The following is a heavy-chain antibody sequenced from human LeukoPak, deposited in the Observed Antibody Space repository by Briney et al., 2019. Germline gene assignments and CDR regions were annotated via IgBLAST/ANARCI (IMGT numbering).Heavy chain of an antibody. CDR3: ARSQGYYAFDY. V-gene: IGHV4-30-2*01. CDR1: GDSISTVGYS. CDR2: IYHSGSA. J-gene: IGHJ4*02. D-gene: IGHD3-3*01. Sequence: SETLSLTCAVSGDSISTVGYSWSWIRQPPGKGLDYLGYIYHSGSAYYNPSLKSRVTISVDRSKNHFSLTLSSVTAADTAVYYCARSQGYYAFDYWGQGTLVTVSS.